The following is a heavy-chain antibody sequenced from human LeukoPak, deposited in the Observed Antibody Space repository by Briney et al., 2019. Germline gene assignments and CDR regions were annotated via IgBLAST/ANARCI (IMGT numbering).Heavy chain of an antibody. CDR2: FDPEDGET. CDR3: ATEGRYYYDKGLFDY. V-gene: IGHV1-24*01. CDR1: GYTLTELS. Sequence: LRASVKVSCKVSGYTLTELSMHWVRQAPGKGLEWMGGFDPEDGETIYAQKFQGRVTMTEDTSTDTAYMELSSLRSEDTAVYYCATEGRYYYDKGLFDYWGQGTLVTVSS. D-gene: IGHD3-22*01. J-gene: IGHJ4*02.